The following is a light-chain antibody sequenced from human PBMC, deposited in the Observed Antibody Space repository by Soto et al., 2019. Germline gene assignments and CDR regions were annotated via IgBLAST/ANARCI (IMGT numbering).Light chain of an antibody. Sequence: QSVLTQPPSVSAAPGQKVSISCSGSSSNNGNNSVAWYQQLPGTAPKLLIYENNKRPSGIPDRFSGSKSGTSAALAIAGLQTGDEADYYCGTWDSSLSAVVFGGGTKLTVL. CDR1: SSNNGNNS. J-gene: IGLJ3*02. CDR3: GTWDSSLSAVV. V-gene: IGLV1-51*02. CDR2: ENN.